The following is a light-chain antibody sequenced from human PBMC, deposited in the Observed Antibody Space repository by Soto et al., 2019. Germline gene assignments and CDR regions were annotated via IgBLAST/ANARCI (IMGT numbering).Light chain of an antibody. Sequence: EIVVTQSPGTVSLSPGERATLACRASQSVSSSSLAWYQQRPGQAPRLLIFTASSRATGTPDRFSGSGSGTDFTLNISRLEPEDFAVYYCQLYGSSPPYIFGPGTKVEIK. CDR3: QLYGSSPPYI. CDR2: TAS. V-gene: IGKV3-20*01. CDR1: QSVSSSS. J-gene: IGKJ2*01.